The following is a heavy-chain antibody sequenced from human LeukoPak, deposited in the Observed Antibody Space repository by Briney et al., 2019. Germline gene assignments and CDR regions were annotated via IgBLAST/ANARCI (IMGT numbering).Heavy chain of an antibody. CDR1: GFTVNRNY. D-gene: IGHD3-10*01. V-gene: IGHV3-66*01. CDR2: IYSGGTT. CDR3: ARKSDSLLVREGDC. Sequence: VVSLRLSCAASGFTVNRNYMIWVRQAPGKGLECVSVIYSGGTTWYADSVKGRFTISRDTNTLYLQMNSLRAEDTAVYYCARKSDSLLVREGDCWGQGTLVTVSS. J-gene: IGHJ4*02.